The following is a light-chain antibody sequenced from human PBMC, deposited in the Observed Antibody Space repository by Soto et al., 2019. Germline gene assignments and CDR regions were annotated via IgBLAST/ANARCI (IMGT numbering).Light chain of an antibody. J-gene: IGLJ1*01. CDR1: SSDVGGYNY. CDR3: NSYTSKATEV. Sequence: QSALIQPPSVSGSPGQSITISCTGTSSDVGGYNYVSWYQQHPGKAPKLIIYEVSNRPSGVSNRFSGSKSGNTASLTISGLQAEDDADYYCNSYTSKATEVFGTGTKVTVL. V-gene: IGLV2-14*01. CDR2: EVS.